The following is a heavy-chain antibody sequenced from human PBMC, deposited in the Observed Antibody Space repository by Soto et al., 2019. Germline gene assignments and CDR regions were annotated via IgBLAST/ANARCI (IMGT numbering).Heavy chain of an antibody. CDR3: ARALGSSYDRGDY. Sequence: QVQLVQSGGEVKKPGSSVKVSCKASGDTFTNHVFNWVRQAPGQGLEWMGGIISLFGTPHYAQRFQGRVTITADESTATSYMQLSSLNSEDTAVYFCARALGSSYDRGDYWGQGTLVTVSS. CDR1: GDTFTNHV. CDR2: IISLFGTP. V-gene: IGHV1-69*12. J-gene: IGHJ4*02. D-gene: IGHD2-2*01.